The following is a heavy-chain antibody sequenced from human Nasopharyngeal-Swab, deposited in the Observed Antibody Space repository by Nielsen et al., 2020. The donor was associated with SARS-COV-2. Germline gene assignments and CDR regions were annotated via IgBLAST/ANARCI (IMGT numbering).Heavy chain of an antibody. J-gene: IGHJ4*02. CDR3: ATDRQLVPAY. V-gene: IGHV1-2*06. CDR2: INPNSGGT. CDR1: GYTFTAYH. D-gene: IGHD6-13*01. Sequence: ASVKVSCNASGYTFTAYHVHWVRQAPGQGLEWRGRINPNSGGTNYAQKFQGRVTMTRDTSISTAYMELSSLRSDDTAVYYCATDRQLVPAYWGQGTLVTVSS.